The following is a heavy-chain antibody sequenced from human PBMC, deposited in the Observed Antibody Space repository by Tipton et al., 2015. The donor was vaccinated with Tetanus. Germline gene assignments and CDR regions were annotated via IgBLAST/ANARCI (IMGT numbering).Heavy chain of an antibody. Sequence: GEALVRGGYYWTWIRHLPGKGLEWIGYIYHTGAAHHNPSLKSRVTLSVDMSKNQFFLKMISMTAADTAVYFCARDFGSNHNWFDPWGQGTPVTVSS. CDR3: ARDFGSNHNWFDP. D-gene: IGHD6-13*01. J-gene: IGHJ5*02. CDR2: IYHTGAA. CDR1: GEALVRGGYY. V-gene: IGHV4-31*02.